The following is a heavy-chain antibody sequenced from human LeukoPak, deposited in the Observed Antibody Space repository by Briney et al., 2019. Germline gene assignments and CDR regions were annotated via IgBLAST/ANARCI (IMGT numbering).Heavy chain of an antibody. V-gene: IGHV4-61*02. Sequence: PSQTLSLTCTVSGGSISSGSYYWSWIRQPAGKGLEWIGRIYTSGSTNYNPSLKSRVTISVDTSKNQFSLKLSSVTAADTAVYSCARDSTVTTGFDYWGQGTLVTVSS. CDR1: GGSISSGSYY. CDR3: ARDSTVTTGFDY. J-gene: IGHJ4*02. D-gene: IGHD4-11*01. CDR2: IYTSGST.